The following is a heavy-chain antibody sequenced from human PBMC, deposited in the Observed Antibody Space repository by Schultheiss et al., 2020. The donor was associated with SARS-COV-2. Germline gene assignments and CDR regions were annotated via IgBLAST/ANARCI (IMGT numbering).Heavy chain of an antibody. V-gene: IGHV4-34*01. CDR2: INHSGST. J-gene: IGHJ2*01. CDR3: ARRDDYGDYRDWYFDL. Sequence: SETLSLTCTVSGGSISSYYWGWIRQLPGKGLEWIGEINHSGSTNYNPSLKSRVTISVDTSKNQFSLKLSSVTAADTAVYYCARRDDYGDYRDWYFDLWGRGTLVTVSS. CDR1: GGSISSYY. D-gene: IGHD4-17*01.